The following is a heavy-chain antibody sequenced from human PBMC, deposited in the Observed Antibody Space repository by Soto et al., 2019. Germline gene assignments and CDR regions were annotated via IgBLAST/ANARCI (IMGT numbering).Heavy chain of an antibody. Sequence: PSETLSLTCAFYGGSFSGYYWSWIRQPPGKGLEWIGEINHSGSTNYNPSLKSRVTISVDTSKNQFSLKVSSVTAADTAVYYCARGLAPEWFGEYAPYAGNMDVWGKGTTVTVSS. CDR1: GGSFSGYY. J-gene: IGHJ6*03. CDR2: INHSGST. CDR3: ARGLAPEWFGEYAPYAGNMDV. D-gene: IGHD3-10*01. V-gene: IGHV4-34*01.